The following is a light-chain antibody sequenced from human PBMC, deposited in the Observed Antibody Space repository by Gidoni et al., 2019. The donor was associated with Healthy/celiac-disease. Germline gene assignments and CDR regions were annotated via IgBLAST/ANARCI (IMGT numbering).Light chain of an antibody. Sequence: EIVLTQSPGTLSLSPGERATLSCRASQSVSSSYLAWYQQKPGQAPRLLIYGASSRATGIPDRFSGSESGTDFTLTISRLEPEDFAVYYCQQYPPWTFGQGTKVEIK. CDR1: QSVSSSY. CDR3: QQYPPWT. J-gene: IGKJ1*01. V-gene: IGKV3-20*01. CDR2: GAS.